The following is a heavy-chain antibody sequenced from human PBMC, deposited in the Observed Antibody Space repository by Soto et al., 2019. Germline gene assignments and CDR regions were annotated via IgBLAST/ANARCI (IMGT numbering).Heavy chain of an antibody. CDR3: AKTPVLLLFGAWLDP. V-gene: IGHV1-18*01. CDR1: GYTFTNYG. J-gene: IGHJ5*02. CDR2: ISADNGDA. Sequence: QIQLVQSGAEVRKPGASVKISCEASGYTFTNYGIGWVRQAPGEGLEWMGWISADNGDANYAQKFQGRVTMTTDTSTSTAYMELRSLRSDVTAVYYCAKTPVLLLFGAWLDPWGQGTLVTVSS. D-gene: IGHD3-16*01.